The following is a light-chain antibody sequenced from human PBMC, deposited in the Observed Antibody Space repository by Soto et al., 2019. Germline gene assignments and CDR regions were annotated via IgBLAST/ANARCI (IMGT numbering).Light chain of an antibody. CDR2: DVS. V-gene: IGLV2-14*01. J-gene: IGLJ1*01. CDR3: SSYMTSSTLHV. CDR1: SSDVGDYNY. Sequence: QSALTQPASVSGSPGQSITISCTGTSSDVGDYNYVSWYQQHPDKAPKLMIYDVSNRPSGVSNRFSGSKSGNTASLTISGLQAEDEADYYCSSYMTSSTLHVFGTGTKVTVL.